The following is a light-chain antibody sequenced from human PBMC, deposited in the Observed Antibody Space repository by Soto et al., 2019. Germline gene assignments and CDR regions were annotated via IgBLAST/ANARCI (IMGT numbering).Light chain of an antibody. CDR2: WAS. CDR3: QQYYSTPIT. V-gene: IGKV4-1*01. CDR1: QSVLYSSNNKNY. J-gene: IGKJ5*01. Sequence: DILMTYSPDSLAVSLGERATINCKSSQSVLYSSNNKNYLAWYQQKPGQPPKLLIYWASTRESGVPDRFSGSGSGTDFTLTISSLQAEDVAVYYCQQYYSTPITFGQGTRLEIK.